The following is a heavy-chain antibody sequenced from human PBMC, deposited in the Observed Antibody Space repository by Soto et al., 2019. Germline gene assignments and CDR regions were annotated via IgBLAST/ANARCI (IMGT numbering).Heavy chain of an antibody. Sequence: QDQLVQSGVEVKKPGASVKVSCKASGYSFTNYGITWVRQAPGQGFEWMGWISAYNGNTNYAQKFQGRVTMTTDASTITAYLELRSRRSDDTAVYYCARDRGVAPPVAGNTHYYYYMDVWGKGTTVTVSS. CDR2: ISAYNGNT. CDR1: GYSFTNYG. J-gene: IGHJ6*03. D-gene: IGHD6-19*01. V-gene: IGHV1-18*01. CDR3: ARDRGVAPPVAGNTHYYYYMDV.